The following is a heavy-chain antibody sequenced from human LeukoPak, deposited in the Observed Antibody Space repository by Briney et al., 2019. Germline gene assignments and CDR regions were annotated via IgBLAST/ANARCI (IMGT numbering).Heavy chain of an antibody. V-gene: IGHV3-23*01. CDR1: GFTFSSYA. CDR2: ISGSGGST. D-gene: IGHD6-13*01. J-gene: IGHJ3*02. Sequence: PGGSLRLSRAASGFTFSSYAMSWVHQAPGKGLEWVSAISGSGGSTYYADSVKGRFTISRDSSKNTLYLQMNSLRAEDTAVYYCAKDDGYSSSWYEAFDIWGQGTMVTVSS. CDR3: AKDDGYSSSWYEAFDI.